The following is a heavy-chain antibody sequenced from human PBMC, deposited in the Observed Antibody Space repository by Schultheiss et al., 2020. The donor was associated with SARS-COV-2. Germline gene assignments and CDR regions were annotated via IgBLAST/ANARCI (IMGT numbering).Heavy chain of an antibody. CDR1: GGSISSYY. Sequence: SETLSLTCTVSGGSISSYYWGWIRQPPGKGLEWIGSIYHSGSTYYNPSLKSRVTISVDTSKNQFSLKLSSVTAADTAVYYCARHGMYCSSTSCYPSRDAFDIWGQGTMVTVSS. CDR3: ARHGMYCSSTSCYPSRDAFDI. D-gene: IGHD2-2*01. V-gene: IGHV4-39*01. CDR2: IYHSGST. J-gene: IGHJ3*02.